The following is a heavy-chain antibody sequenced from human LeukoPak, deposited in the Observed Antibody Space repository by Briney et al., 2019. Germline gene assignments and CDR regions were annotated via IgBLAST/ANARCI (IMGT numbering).Heavy chain of an antibody. CDR1: GYSFTSYW. D-gene: IGHD2-2*01. J-gene: IGHJ3*02. V-gene: IGHV5-51*01. CDR3: ARRFFYCSSTSCPTIHDAFDI. CDR2: IYPGDSDT. Sequence: GVSLKISCKGSGYSFTSYWIGWVRQMPGKGLEWMGIIYPGDSDTRYSPSFQGRVTISADKSISTAYLQWSSLKASDTAMYYCARRFFYCSSTSCPTIHDAFDIWGQGTMVTVFS.